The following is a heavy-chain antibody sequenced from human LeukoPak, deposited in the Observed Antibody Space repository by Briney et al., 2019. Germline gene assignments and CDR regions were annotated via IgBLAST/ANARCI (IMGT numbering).Heavy chain of an antibody. CDR2: ISSSSSTI. J-gene: IGHJ4*02. V-gene: IGHV3-48*04. CDR3: ARGDYYDSSGYYNFDY. D-gene: IGHD3-22*01. Sequence: GGSLRLSCAASGFTFSSYWMNWVRQAPGKGLEWVSYISSSSSTIYYADSVKGRFTISRDNAKNSLYLQMNSLRAEDTAVYYCARGDYYDSSGYYNFDYWGQGTLVTVSS. CDR1: GFTFSSYW.